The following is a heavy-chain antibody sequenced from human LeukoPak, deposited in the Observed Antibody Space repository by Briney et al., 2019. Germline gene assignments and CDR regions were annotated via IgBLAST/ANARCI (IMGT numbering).Heavy chain of an antibody. Sequence: AQTLSLTSTVSSGSISSSCYYWGRILQTPGKGLEWIGRIYYSGSTYYNPSLKSRVTISVDTSQNQFSLKLSSVTAADTAVYYCARDLGGGKNNWFDPWGQGTLVTVSS. CDR1: SGSISSSCYY. J-gene: IGHJ5*02. CDR3: ARDLGGGKNNWFDP. D-gene: IGHD3-16*01. CDR2: IYYSGST. V-gene: IGHV4-39*07.